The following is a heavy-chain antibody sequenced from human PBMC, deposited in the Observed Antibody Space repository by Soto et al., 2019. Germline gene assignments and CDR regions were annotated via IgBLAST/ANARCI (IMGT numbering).Heavy chain of an antibody. D-gene: IGHD1-1*01. CDR2: IFHDGST. CDR1: GGSISSSNW. Sequence: SETLSLTCTVSGGSISSSNWWSWVRQPPGKGLEWIGEIFHDGSTNYNPSPSSRVTISVDKSKNQFSLRLRSVTAADTAVYYCATEMFDHWGQGTLVTVSS. J-gene: IGHJ4*02. CDR3: ATEMFDH. V-gene: IGHV4-4*02.